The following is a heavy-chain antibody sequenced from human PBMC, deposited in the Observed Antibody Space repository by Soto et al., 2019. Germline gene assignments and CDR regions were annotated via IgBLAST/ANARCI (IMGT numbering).Heavy chain of an antibody. J-gene: IGHJ4*02. CDR1: GFTFSRHA. CDR3: AKVSSSWYAGFFDL. D-gene: IGHD6-13*01. CDR2: LSDSGGSI. V-gene: IGHV3-23*01. Sequence: EVQLLESGGGVVQPGGSLRLSCTASGFTFSRHAMTWVRQAPGKGLEWVSGLSDSGGSIYYADSVKGRFTISRDNSMNTLYLQMNTLRAEDTAIYYCAKVSSSWYAGFFDLWGQGTLVTVSS.